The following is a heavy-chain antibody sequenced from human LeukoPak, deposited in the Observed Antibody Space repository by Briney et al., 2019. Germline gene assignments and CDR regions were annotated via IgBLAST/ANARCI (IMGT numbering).Heavy chain of an antibody. Sequence: GGSLRLSWAASGFTFKDYYWSWIRQVPGKGLEWVSYINVNGGTMHYADSVKGRFTISRDNAKNSLSLEMNSLRAEDTAVYYCARGPRILAAGSYYFDYWGQGTLVTVSS. CDR1: GFTFKDYY. D-gene: IGHD6-13*01. J-gene: IGHJ4*02. V-gene: IGHV3-11*01. CDR2: INVNGGTM. CDR3: ARGPRILAAGSYYFDY.